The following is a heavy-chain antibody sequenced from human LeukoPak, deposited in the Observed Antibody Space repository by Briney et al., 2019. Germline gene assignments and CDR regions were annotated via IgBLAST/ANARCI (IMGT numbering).Heavy chain of an antibody. CDR2: INPSGGST. D-gene: IGHD6-19*01. J-gene: IGHJ4*02. Sequence: GASVTVSCKASGYTLTSYYIHWVRQAPAQGLEWMGIINPSGGSTSYAQKFQGRVTMPRDTSTSTVYMELSSLRSEDTAVYYCARGRAAGSGWPFDYWGQGTLVTVSS. CDR3: ARGRAAGSGWPFDY. V-gene: IGHV1-46*01. CDR1: GYTLTSYY.